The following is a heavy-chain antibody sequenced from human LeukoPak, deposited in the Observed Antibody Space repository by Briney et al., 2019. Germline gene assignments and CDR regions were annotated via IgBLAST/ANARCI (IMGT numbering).Heavy chain of an antibody. J-gene: IGHJ3*02. CDR3: ARARSITMVRDARGPGAFDI. D-gene: IGHD3-10*01. V-gene: IGHV4-59*01. CDR2: IYYSGST. CDR1: GGSISSYY. Sequence: SETLSLTCTVSGGSISSYYWSWIRQPPGKGLERIGYIYYSGSTNYNPSLKSRVTISVDTSKNQFSLKLSSVTAADTAVYYCARARSITMVRDARGPGAFDIWGQGTMVTVSS.